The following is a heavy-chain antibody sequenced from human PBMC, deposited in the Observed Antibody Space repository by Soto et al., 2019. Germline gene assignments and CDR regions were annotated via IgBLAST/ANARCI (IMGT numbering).Heavy chain of an antibody. V-gene: IGHV3-23*01. D-gene: IGHD6-6*01. J-gene: IGHJ4*02. CDR3: AKSRANIAARPYYFDY. CDR2: ISGSGGST. CDR1: GFTFSSYA. Sequence: GGSLRLSCAASGFTFSSYAMSWVRQAPGKGLEWVSAISGSGGSTYYADSVKGRFTISRDNSKNTLYLQMNSLRAEDTAVYYCAKSRANIAARPYYFDYWGQGTLVTVSS.